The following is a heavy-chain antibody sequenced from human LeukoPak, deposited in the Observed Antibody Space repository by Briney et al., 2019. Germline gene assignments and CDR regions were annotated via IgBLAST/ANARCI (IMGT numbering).Heavy chain of an antibody. CDR1: AYTFTRYA. D-gene: IGHD1-26*01. CDR2: ISSYNGKT. V-gene: IGHV1-18*01. J-gene: IGHJ4*02. CDR3: ARGGRWEPLDY. Sequence: VSCTASAYTFTRYAIGWVRQATGQGSEWMGWISSYNGKTNYAQKIQGRVTMTTDTSTSTASMELRSLRSDDAAVYYCARGGRWEPLDYWGQGKLITVSA.